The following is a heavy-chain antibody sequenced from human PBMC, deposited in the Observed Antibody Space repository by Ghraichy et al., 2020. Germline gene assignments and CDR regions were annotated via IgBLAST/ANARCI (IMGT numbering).Heavy chain of an antibody. CDR3: TRAGRGVVVPAAMFYYYYMDV. J-gene: IGHJ6*03. D-gene: IGHD2-2*01. CDR2: IRSKANSYAT. Sequence: GGSLRLSCAASGFTFSGSAMHWVRQASGKGLEWVCRIRSKANSYATAYAASVKGRFTISRDDSKNTAYLQMNSLKTEDTAVYYCTRAGRGVVVPAAMFYYYYMDVWGKGTTVTVSS. V-gene: IGHV3-73*01. CDR1: GFTFSGSA.